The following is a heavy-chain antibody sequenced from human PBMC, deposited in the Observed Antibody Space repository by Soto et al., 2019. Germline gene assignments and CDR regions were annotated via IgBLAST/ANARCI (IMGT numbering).Heavy chain of an antibody. V-gene: IGHV1-3*01. Sequence: ASVXVSCKASGYTFTSYAMHWVRQAPGQRLEWMGWINAGNGNTKYAEKFQGRVTMTTDTSTSTAHMELRSLRSDDTAVYYCAREGQAPYYYYGMDVWGQGTAVTVSS. CDR2: INAGNGNT. CDR1: GYTFTSYA. J-gene: IGHJ6*02. CDR3: AREGQAPYYYYGMDV.